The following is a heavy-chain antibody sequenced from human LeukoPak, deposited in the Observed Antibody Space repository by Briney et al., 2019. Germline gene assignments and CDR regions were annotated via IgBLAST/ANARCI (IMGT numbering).Heavy chain of an antibody. D-gene: IGHD3-9*01. CDR3: AQLRDILTGDY. V-gene: IGHV3-30-3*01. Sequence: GRSLRLSCAASGFTFSSYAMHWVRQAPGKGREWVAVISYDGSNKYYADSVKGRFTISGDNSKNTLYLQMNSLRAEDTAVYYCAQLRDILTGDYWGQGTLVTVSS. CDR1: GFTFSSYA. J-gene: IGHJ4*02. CDR2: ISYDGSNK.